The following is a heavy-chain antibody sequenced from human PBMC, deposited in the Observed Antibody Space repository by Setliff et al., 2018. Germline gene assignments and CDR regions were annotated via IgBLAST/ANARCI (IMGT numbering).Heavy chain of an antibody. CDR2: INHYGST. Sequence: TLSLTCAVYGGSFNVYFWSWIRQPPGKGLEWIGEINHYGSTSYKSSLKSRVTISVDTSKTQFSLKLSSVTAADTAVYYCARRWNFGPYGSGIHDGFDMWGQGTMVTVSS. J-gene: IGHJ3*02. V-gene: IGHV4-34*01. CDR1: GGSFNVYF. D-gene: IGHD3-10*01. CDR3: ARRWNFGPYGSGIHDGFDM.